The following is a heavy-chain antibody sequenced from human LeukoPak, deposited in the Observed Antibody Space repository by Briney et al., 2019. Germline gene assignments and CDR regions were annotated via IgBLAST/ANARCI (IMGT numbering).Heavy chain of an antibody. Sequence: GGSLRLSCAASGFTFSSYSMNWVRQAPGKGLERVANIKQDGSVKYYVDSVKGRFTISRDNAKNSLYLQMNSLRAEDTAVYYCARDEPYSSSWYTLYYYYYGMDVWGQGTTVTVSS. CDR2: IKQDGSVK. D-gene: IGHD6-13*01. J-gene: IGHJ6*02. V-gene: IGHV3-7*01. CDR1: GFTFSSYS. CDR3: ARDEPYSSSWYTLYYYYYGMDV.